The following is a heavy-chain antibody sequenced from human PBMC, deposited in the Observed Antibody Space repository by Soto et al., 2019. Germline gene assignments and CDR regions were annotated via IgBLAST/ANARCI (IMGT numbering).Heavy chain of an antibody. CDR1: GFNFNVAW. D-gene: IGHD3-3*02. J-gene: IGHJ3*02. CDR3: TKVLALPPNDAFDI. Sequence: EGQLVESGGRLVEPGGSLRLSCAASGFNFNVAWMNWVRQAPGKGLEWLGRIKSKGGGETTEYVAFVKGRFTISRDDSKNTLYLQMNGLKSEDTAVYYCTKVLALPPNDAFDIWGQGTMVTVSS. V-gene: IGHV3-15*01. CDR2: IKSKGGGETT.